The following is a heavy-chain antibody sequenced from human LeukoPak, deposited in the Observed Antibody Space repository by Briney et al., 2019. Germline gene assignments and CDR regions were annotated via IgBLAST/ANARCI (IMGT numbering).Heavy chain of an antibody. Sequence: SETLSLTCTVSGGSISSYYWSWIRQPPGKGLEWIGYIYYSGSTNYNPSLKSRVTISVETSKNQFSLKLSSLTAADTAVYYCAASYSSGWYAEDYWGQGTLVTVSS. D-gene: IGHD6-19*01. CDR1: GGSISSYY. CDR3: AASYSSGWYAEDY. CDR2: IYYSGST. V-gene: IGHV4-59*01. J-gene: IGHJ4*02.